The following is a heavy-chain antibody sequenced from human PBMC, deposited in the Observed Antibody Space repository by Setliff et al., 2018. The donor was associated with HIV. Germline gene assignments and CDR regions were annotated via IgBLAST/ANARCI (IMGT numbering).Heavy chain of an antibody. CDR3: AAPRGMTTTFDF. V-gene: IGHV1-3*01. Sequence: ASVKVSCKASGYTFTSYAMHWVRQAPGQRLEWMGWINAGNGNTKYSQKFQGRVTITRDTSASTAYMELSSLRSEDTAVYYCAAPRGMTTTFDFWGQGTLVTVSS. CDR1: GYTFTSYA. J-gene: IGHJ5*01. CDR2: INAGNGNT. D-gene: IGHD4-4*01.